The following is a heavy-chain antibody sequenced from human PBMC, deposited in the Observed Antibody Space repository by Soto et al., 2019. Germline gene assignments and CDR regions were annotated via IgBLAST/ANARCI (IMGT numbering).Heavy chain of an antibody. CDR1: GGSISNAAYS. V-gene: IGHV4-30-2*01. D-gene: IGHD5-18*01. J-gene: IGHJ4*02. CDR3: ARERGGYGLFDS. CDR2: IYPSGMP. Sequence: SETLSLTCTVSGGSISNAAYSWSWIRQPPGKGLEWIGYIYPSGMPFYNPSLRSRVTISIDRSNDQFSLNLKSVTAADTAVYYCARERGGYGLFDSWGQGTLVTAPQ.